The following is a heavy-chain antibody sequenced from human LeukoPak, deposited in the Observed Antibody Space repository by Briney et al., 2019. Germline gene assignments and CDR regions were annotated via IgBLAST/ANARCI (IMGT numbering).Heavy chain of an antibody. CDR1: GYTFTGYY. Sequence: GASVKVSCKASGYTFTGYYMHWVRQAPGQGLEWMGWINPNSGGTNYAQKFQGRVTMTRDTSISTAYMELSSLRSEDTAVYYCARASTDVVAVFDYWGQGTLVTVSS. CDR3: ARASTDVVAVFDY. V-gene: IGHV1-2*02. D-gene: IGHD2-15*01. J-gene: IGHJ4*02. CDR2: INPNSGGT.